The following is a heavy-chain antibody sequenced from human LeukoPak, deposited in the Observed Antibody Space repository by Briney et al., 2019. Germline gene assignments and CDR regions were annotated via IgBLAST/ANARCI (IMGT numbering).Heavy chain of an antibody. CDR3: AGDRPIDY. CDR2: INPNTGGT. CDR1: GYTFTGHY. J-gene: IGHJ4*02. V-gene: IGHV1-2*02. Sequence: ASVKVSCKASGYTFTGHYIHWGRQAPGQGLEWMGWINPNTGGTNYEQKFKGRVSMTRDTSISTAYMELSSLKSDDTAVYYCAGDRPIDYWGQGTLVTVSS.